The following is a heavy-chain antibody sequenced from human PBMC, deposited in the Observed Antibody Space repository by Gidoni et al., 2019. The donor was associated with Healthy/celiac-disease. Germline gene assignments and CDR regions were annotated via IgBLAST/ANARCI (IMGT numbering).Heavy chain of an antibody. CDR2: IYYSGST. CDR3: ARVGGRYCGGDCYPPRNFDY. J-gene: IGHJ4*02. D-gene: IGHD2-21*02. CDR1: GGSISSGGYY. Sequence: QVQLQESGPGLVKPSQTLSLTCTVSGGSISSGGYYWSWIRQHPGKGLEWIGYIYYSGSTYYNPSLKSRVTISVDTSKNQFSLKLSSVTAADTAVYYCARVGGRYCGGDCYPPRNFDYWGQGTLVTVSS. V-gene: IGHV4-31*03.